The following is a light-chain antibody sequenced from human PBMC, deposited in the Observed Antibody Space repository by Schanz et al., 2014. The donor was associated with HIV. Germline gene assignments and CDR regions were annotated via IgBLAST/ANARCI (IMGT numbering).Light chain of an antibody. Sequence: SALTQPASVSGSPGQSITISCTGTSSDVGGYNYVSWYQKHPGKAPKLMIYDVTNRPSGISNRFSGSKSGYTASLTISGLQAEDEADYYCSSYTSSNTVVFGGGTKLTVL. CDR3: SSYTSSNTVV. CDR2: DVT. J-gene: IGLJ2*01. V-gene: IGLV2-14*03. CDR1: SSDVGGYNY.